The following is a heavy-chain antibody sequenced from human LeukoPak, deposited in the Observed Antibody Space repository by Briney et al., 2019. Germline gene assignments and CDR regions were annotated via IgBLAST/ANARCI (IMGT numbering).Heavy chain of an antibody. Sequence: GGSLRLSLAGYGFTFGNYWMSWVRQAPGKGLEWVANIRQDGSEKFYVDSVKGRFTISRDNDKTSLYLQMNSLRGEDTAVYFFARVGASWELILWGQGTLVTVS. V-gene: IGHV3-7*01. CDR2: IRQDGSEK. J-gene: IGHJ4*02. CDR1: GFTFGNYW. CDR3: ARVGASWELIL. D-gene: IGHD1-26*01.